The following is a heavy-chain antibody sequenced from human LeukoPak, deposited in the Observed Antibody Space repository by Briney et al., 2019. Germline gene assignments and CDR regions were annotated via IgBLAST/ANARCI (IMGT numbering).Heavy chain of an antibody. CDR3: ARVRLLEWFFDAFDI. Sequence: ASVKASCKASGYTFTGYYMYWVRQAPGQGLEWMGWINPNSGGTNYAQKFQGRVTMTRDTSISTAYMELSRLRSDDTAVYYCARVRLLEWFFDAFDIWGQGTMVTVSS. CDR2: INPNSGGT. J-gene: IGHJ3*02. V-gene: IGHV1-2*02. D-gene: IGHD3-3*01. CDR1: GYTFTGYY.